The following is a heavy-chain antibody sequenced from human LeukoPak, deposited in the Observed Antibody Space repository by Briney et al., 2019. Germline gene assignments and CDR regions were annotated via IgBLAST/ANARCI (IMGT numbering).Heavy chain of an antibody. J-gene: IGHJ4*02. CDR3: ARDRGFCGSPSSAYNFNY. Sequence: PGGSLRLSCAVSGFTFSSYEMNWVRQAPGKGLEWLSYITSSGSTIYYADSVKGRFTISRDNAKNSLYLQMNSLRAEDTAIYYWARDRGFCGSPSSAYNFNYGGQGPLVTVPS. D-gene: IGHD2-2*01. V-gene: IGHV3-48*03. CDR1: GFTFSSYE. CDR2: ITSSGSTI.